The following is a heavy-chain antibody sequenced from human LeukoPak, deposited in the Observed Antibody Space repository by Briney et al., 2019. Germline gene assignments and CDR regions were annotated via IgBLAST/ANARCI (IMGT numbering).Heavy chain of an antibody. V-gene: IGHV1-18*01. D-gene: IGHD3-10*01. CDR1: NYTFTSYG. J-gene: IGHJ4*02. Sequence: ASVKVSCKASNYTFTSYGISWVRQAPGQGLEWMAWINAYNGDTNYAQKLQGRVTLTTDTFTSTAYMELRSLRSDDTAVYYCARDGSGVWFDYWGQGTLVTVSS. CDR3: ARDGSGVWFDY. CDR2: INAYNGDT.